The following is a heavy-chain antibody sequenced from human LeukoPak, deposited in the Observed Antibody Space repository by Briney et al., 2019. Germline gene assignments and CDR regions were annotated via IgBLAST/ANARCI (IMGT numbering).Heavy chain of an antibody. D-gene: IGHD6-6*01. V-gene: IGHV3-7*05. Sequence: PGGFLRLSCAASGFTFSSYWMSWVRQAPGKGLEWVANIKQDGSEKYYVDSVKGRFTISRDNAKNSLYLQMNSLRAEDTAVYYCARSSIAARGWFDPWGQGTLVTVSS. CDR2: IKQDGSEK. J-gene: IGHJ5*02. CDR3: ARSSIAARGWFDP. CDR1: GFTFSSYW.